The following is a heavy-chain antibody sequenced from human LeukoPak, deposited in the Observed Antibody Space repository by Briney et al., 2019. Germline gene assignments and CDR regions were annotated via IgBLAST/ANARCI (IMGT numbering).Heavy chain of an antibody. Sequence: ASVKVSCKASGYIFTRYGISWVRQAPGQGLEWMGWISAHYGNTNYAQKFQGRLTMTTDTSTNTAYMELRSIRPDDTAVYYCARDFFHGHCSGLSCFLLDYWGQGSLVTVSS. CDR1: GYIFTRYG. J-gene: IGHJ4*02. CDR3: ARDFFHGHCSGLSCFLLDY. V-gene: IGHV1-18*01. CDR2: ISAHYGNT. D-gene: IGHD2-15*01.